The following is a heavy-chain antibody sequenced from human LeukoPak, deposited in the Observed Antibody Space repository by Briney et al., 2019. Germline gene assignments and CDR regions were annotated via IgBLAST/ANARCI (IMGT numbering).Heavy chain of an antibody. CDR3: AKDSLFHYGDYVVY. J-gene: IGHJ4*02. CDR1: GFTFSSYA. Sequence: PGGSLRLSCAASGFTFSSYAISWVRQAPGKGLEWVSAISGSGGSTYYADSVKGRFTISRDNSKNTLYLQMNSLRAEDTAVYYCAKDSLFHYGDYVVYWRQGTLVTVSS. D-gene: IGHD4-17*01. CDR2: ISGSGGST. V-gene: IGHV3-23*01.